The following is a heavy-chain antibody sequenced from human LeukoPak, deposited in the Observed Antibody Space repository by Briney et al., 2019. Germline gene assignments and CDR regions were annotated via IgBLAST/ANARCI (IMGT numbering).Heavy chain of an antibody. D-gene: IGHD2-15*01. J-gene: IGHJ6*04. CDR1: GFTFSSYA. Sequence: GGSLRLSCSASGFTFSSYAMHWVRQAPGKGLEYVSAISSNGGSTYYADSVKGRFTISRDNSKNTLYLQMSSLRAEDTAVYYCVKVGASCTFPPFCYSQGDYYGMDVWGKGTTVTVSS. CDR2: ISSNGGST. CDR3: VKVGASCTFPPFCYSQGDYYGMDV. V-gene: IGHV3-64D*06.